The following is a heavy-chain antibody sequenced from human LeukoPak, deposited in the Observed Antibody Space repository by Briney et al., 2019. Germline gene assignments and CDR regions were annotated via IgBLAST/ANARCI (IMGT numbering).Heavy chain of an antibody. D-gene: IGHD2-15*01. CDR2: VYHSGGT. CDR1: GGSISSYH. Sequence: KPSETLALTCTVSGGSISSYHWNWIRQSPGKGLEWIGYVYHSGGTNYNPSLKSRVTISLDTSKNQFSVKLNSVTAADTAVYYCARRSVVGARTYYFDYWGQGTLVTVSS. J-gene: IGHJ4*02. V-gene: IGHV4-59*01. CDR3: ARRSVVGARTYYFDY.